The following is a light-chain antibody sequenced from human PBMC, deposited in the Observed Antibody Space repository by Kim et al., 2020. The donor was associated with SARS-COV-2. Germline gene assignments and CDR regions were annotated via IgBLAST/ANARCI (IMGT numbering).Light chain of an antibody. CDR1: SGSIASNY. V-gene: IGLV6-57*03. CDR3: QSYDSSNVV. J-gene: IGLJ3*02. Sequence: GTTVTISCTRRSGSIASNYVQWYQQRPGSAPITVIYEDKQRPSGVPDRFSGSIDSSSKSASLIISGLKTEDEADYFCQSYDSSNVVFGGGTQLTV. CDR2: EDK.